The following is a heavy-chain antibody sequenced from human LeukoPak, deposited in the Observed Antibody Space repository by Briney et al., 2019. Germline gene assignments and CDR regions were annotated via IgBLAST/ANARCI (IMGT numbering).Heavy chain of an antibody. J-gene: IGHJ4*02. CDR3: AKDVDSRGYDY. CDR1: GFTFRHYG. Sequence: GRSLRLSCAASGFTFRHYGMHWVRQAPGKGLEWVAVIWNDGSYKYYADSVKGRFTISKDNSKNTLYLQMDSLRAEDTAVYYCAKDVDSRGYDYWGQGTLVTVSS. V-gene: IGHV3-30*18. D-gene: IGHD3-22*01. CDR2: IWNDGSYK.